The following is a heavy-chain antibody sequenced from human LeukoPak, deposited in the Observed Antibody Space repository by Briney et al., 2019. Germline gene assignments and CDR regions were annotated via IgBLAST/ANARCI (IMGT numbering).Heavy chain of an antibody. CDR3: ARDWRAMNAFDV. CDR1: GFTFSSYG. D-gene: IGHD5-18*01. J-gene: IGHJ3*01. V-gene: IGHV3-30*03. CDR2: ISYDGSNK. Sequence: PGGSLRLSCAASGFTFSSYGMHWVRQAPGKGLEWVAVISYDGSNKYYADSVKGRFTISRDNAKNTLYLQMNSLRAEDTAVYYCARDWRAMNAFDVWGQGTMVTVSS.